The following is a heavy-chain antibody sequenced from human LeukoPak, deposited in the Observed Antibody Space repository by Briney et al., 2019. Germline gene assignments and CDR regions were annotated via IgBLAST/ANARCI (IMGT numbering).Heavy chain of an antibody. CDR3: ARGVDSRSYYVMDY. Sequence: GASVKLSCKASGYTFTSYYISWVRQAPGQGLEWMGWISDYGGNTNYAQKIKGRVTMTTDTSTSPAYMDLRSLRSDDTAVYYCARGVDSRSYYVMDYWGQGTLVTVSS. D-gene: IGHD1-26*01. V-gene: IGHV1-18*01. CDR1: GYTFTSYY. CDR2: ISDYGGNT. J-gene: IGHJ4*02.